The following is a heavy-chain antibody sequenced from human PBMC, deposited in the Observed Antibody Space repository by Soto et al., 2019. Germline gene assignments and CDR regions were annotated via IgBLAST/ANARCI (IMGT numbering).Heavy chain of an antibody. CDR3: TTGYYDILTGYYTAGLYYYDY. CDR1: GFTFSDHY. Sequence: PGGSLKLSCAASGFTFSDHYMDWVRQAPGKGLEWVSSISSSSSYIYYAAPVKGRFTISRDDSKNTLYLQMNSLKTEDTAVYYCTTGYYDILTGYYTAGLYYYDYWGQGTLVTVSS. CDR2: ISSSSSYI. D-gene: IGHD3-9*01. J-gene: IGHJ4*02. V-gene: IGHV3-21*03.